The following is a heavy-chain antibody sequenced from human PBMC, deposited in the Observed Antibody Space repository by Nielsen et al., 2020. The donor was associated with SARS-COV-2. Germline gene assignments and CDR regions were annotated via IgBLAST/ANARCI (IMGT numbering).Heavy chain of an antibody. D-gene: IGHD6-13*01. Sequence: GESLKISCAASGFTFSDYYMSWIRQAPGKGLEWVSYISSSGSTIYYADSVKGRFTISRDNAKNSLYLLMNSLRAEDTAVYYCARSRIAAAGYYFDYWGQGTLVTVSS. CDR1: GFTFSDYY. J-gene: IGHJ4*02. CDR3: ARSRIAAAGYYFDY. V-gene: IGHV3-11*01. CDR2: ISSSGSTI.